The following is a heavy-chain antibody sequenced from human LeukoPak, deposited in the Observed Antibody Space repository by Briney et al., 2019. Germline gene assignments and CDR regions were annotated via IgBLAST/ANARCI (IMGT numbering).Heavy chain of an antibody. CDR3: ARSNYYDSSGSDY. J-gene: IGHJ4*02. CDR1: GYTFTGYY. D-gene: IGHD3-22*01. CDR2: INPNSGGT. Sequence: GASVKLSCKASGYTFTGYYMHWVRQAPGQGLEWMGWINPNSGGTNYAQKFQGRVTMTRDTSISTAYMELSRLRSDDTAVYPCARSNYYDSSGSDYWGQGTLVTVSS. V-gene: IGHV1-2*02.